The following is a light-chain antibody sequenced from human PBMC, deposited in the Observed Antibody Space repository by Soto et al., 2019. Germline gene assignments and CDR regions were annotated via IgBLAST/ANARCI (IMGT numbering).Light chain of an antibody. V-gene: IGKV3-20*01. CDR1: QSVSSTW. CDR2: GAS. Sequence: EIVLTQSPGTLSLSPGERATLSCRASQSVSSTWLAWYQQKPDQAPRLLIYGASSRATGIPDRFSGSGSGTDFTLTISRLEPEDFAVYYCQQYGSSPYTFGQGTKLEIK. J-gene: IGKJ2*01. CDR3: QQYGSSPYT.